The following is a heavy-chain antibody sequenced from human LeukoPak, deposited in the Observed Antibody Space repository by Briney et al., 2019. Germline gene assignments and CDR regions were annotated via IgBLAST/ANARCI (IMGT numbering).Heavy chain of an antibody. Sequence: SETLSLTCTVSGGSISSYYWNWIRQPAGKGLEWIGRIYTSGTSNYNPSLRSRVTMSVDMSKNHFSLKLRSVTAADTAVYYCARGVASLDYWGQGTLVTVSS. CDR3: ARGVASLDY. CDR1: GGSISSYY. V-gene: IGHV4-4*07. CDR2: IYTSGTS. J-gene: IGHJ4*02.